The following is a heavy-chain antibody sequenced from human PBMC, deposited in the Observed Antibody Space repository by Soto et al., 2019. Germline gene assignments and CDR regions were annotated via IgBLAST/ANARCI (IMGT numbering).Heavy chain of an antibody. CDR1: GGSISSSSYY. Sequence: SETLSLTCTVSGGSISSSSYYWGWIRQPPGKGLEWIGSIYYSGSTYYNPSLKSRVTISVDTSASTAYMELSSLRSEDTAVYYCARDQGYSCGNTWGQGTLLTVSS. J-gene: IGHJ4*02. CDR3: ARDQGYSCGNT. V-gene: IGHV4-39*02. D-gene: IGHD5-18*01. CDR2: IYYSGST.